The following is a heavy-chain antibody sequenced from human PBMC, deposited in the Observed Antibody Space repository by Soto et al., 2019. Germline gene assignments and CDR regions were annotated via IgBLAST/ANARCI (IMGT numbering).Heavy chain of an antibody. CDR2: ISGSGGST. V-gene: IGHV3-23*01. CDR3: GKGEERGWGGYCTNGVCYSWVFDI. J-gene: IGHJ3*02. CDR1: GFTFSSYA. Sequence: GGSLRLSCAASGFTFSSYAMSWVRQAPGKGLEWVSAISGSGGSTYYADSVKGRFTISRDNSKNTLYLQMNSLRAEDTAVYYCGKGEERGWGGYCTNGVCYSWVFDIWGQGTMVPVSS. D-gene: IGHD2-8*01.